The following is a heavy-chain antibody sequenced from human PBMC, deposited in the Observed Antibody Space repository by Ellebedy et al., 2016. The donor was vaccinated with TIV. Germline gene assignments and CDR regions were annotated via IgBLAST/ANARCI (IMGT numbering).Heavy chain of an antibody. CDR3: ARPAASYSSSWYDFDC. Sequence: PGGSLRLSCAASGFTFSSFTMNWVRQAPGKGLEWVSSISSSGTYIHNADSVKGRFTISRDNAKNSLYLQMNRLRVEDTAKYYCARPAASYSSSWYDFDCWGQGTLVTVSS. D-gene: IGHD6-13*01. CDR2: ISSSGTYI. J-gene: IGHJ4*02. CDR1: GFTFSSFT. V-gene: IGHV3-21*01.